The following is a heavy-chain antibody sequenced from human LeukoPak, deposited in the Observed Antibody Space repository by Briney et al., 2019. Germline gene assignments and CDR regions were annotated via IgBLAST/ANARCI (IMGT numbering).Heavy chain of an antibody. V-gene: IGHV5-51*01. Sequence: RGESLKISCKGSGYSFTNYWIGWVRQMPGKGLEWMGIIYPGDSDTRYSPSFQGQVTISADKSISTAYLQWSSLKASDTAMYYCARPNYDSSGYDAFDIWGQGTMVTVSS. J-gene: IGHJ3*02. CDR2: IYPGDSDT. CDR3: ARPNYDSSGYDAFDI. D-gene: IGHD3-22*01. CDR1: GYSFTNYW.